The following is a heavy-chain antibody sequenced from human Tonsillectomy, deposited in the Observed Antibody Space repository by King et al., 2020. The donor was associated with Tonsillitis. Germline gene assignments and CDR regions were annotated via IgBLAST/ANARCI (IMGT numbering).Heavy chain of an antibody. J-gene: IGHJ3*02. Sequence: VQLVESGGGLVQPGRSLRLSCAASRFTFDDYAMHWVRQAPGKGLEWVSGISWNSGSIGYADSVKGRFTISRDNAKNSLYLQMNSLRAEDTALYYCAKDRGYSGYADAFDICGQGTMVTVSS. CDR2: ISWNSGSI. CDR3: AKDRGYSGYADAFDI. V-gene: IGHV3-9*01. CDR1: RFTFDDYA. D-gene: IGHD5-12*01.